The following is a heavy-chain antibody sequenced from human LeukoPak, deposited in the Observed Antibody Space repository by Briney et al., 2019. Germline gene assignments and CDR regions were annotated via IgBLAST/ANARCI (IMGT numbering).Heavy chain of an antibody. CDR2: ISDSGSA. J-gene: IGHJ4*02. D-gene: IGHD6-19*01. CDR3: ARALGTGWSQKE. CDR1: GGSISNYY. V-gene: IGHV4-59*01. Sequence: SETLSLTCTVSGGSISNYYWTWIRQPPGKGLEWIGHISDSGSANYNPSLKSRVTISGDTSKNQVSLNLGSVTAADTAVYYCARALGTGWSQKEWGQGTLVTVSS.